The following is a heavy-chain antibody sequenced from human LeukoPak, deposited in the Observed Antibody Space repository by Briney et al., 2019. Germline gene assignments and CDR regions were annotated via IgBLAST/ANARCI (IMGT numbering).Heavy chain of an antibody. CDR2: MNPNSGNT. J-gene: IGHJ6*03. CDR3: ARRRARPRITMVRGVISYYYMDV. V-gene: IGHV1-8*01. D-gene: IGHD3-10*01. CDR1: GYTFTSYD. Sequence: GASVKVSCKASGYTFTSYDINWVRQATGQGLEWMGWMNPNSGNTGYAQKFQGRVTITRNTSISTAYMELSSLRSEDTAVYYCARRRARPRITMVRGVISYYYMDVWGKGTTVTVSS.